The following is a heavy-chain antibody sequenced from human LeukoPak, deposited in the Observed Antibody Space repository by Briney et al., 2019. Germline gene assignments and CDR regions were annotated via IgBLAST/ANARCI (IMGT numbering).Heavy chain of an antibody. J-gene: IGHJ5*02. D-gene: IGHD6-13*01. Sequence: GGSLRRSCAASGFTLSSYAMSWVRQAPGKGLEWVSAISDSGNTYHADSVKGRFTISRDSSKNTLFLQMNSLRAEDTAVYYCAKDFSYSSSWGNNWFDPWGQGTLVTVSS. V-gene: IGHV3-23*01. CDR1: GFTLSSYA. CDR3: AKDFSYSSSWGNNWFDP. CDR2: ISDSGNT.